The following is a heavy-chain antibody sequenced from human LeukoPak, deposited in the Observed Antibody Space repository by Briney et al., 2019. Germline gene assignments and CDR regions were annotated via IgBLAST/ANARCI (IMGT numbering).Heavy chain of an antibody. CDR2: MNPNSGNT. CDR3: ARGSGKITIFRGGTYYMDV. Sequence: ASVKVSCKASGYTFTSYDINWVRQATGQGLERMGWMNPNSGNTGYAQKFQGRVTMTRNTSISTAYMELSSLRSEDTAVYYCARGSGKITIFRGGTYYMDVWGKGTTVTVSS. CDR1: GYTFTSYD. J-gene: IGHJ6*03. V-gene: IGHV1-8*01. D-gene: IGHD3-3*01.